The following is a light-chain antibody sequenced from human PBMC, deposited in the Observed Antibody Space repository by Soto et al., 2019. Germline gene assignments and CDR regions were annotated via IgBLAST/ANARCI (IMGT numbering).Light chain of an antibody. CDR1: QSVSSSY. J-gene: IGKJ3*01. CDR2: GAS. Sequence: EIVLTQSPGTLSLSPGERATLSCRASQSVSSSYLAWYQQKPGQAPRLLIYGASSRATGIPDRFSGSGSGTDFTLTISRLEPEDFAVYYGQHYGRSLYNFVPGTRVDIK. CDR3: QHYGRSLYN. V-gene: IGKV3-20*01.